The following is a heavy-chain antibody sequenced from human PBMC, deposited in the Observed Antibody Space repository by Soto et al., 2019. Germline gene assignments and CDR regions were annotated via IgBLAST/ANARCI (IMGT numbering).Heavy chain of an antibody. V-gene: IGHV6-1*01. Sequence: SQTLSLTCAISGDSVSSNRAAWNWIRQSPSRGLEWLGRTYYRSKWYNDYAVSVKSRITINPDTSKNQFSLQLNSVTPEDTAVYYCARAWGFSSGWSGSFSCWGRGILVTVCS. J-gene: IGHJ4*02. CDR2: TYYRSKWYN. CDR1: GDSVSSNRAA. D-gene: IGHD6-19*01. CDR3: ARAWGFSSGWSGSFSC.